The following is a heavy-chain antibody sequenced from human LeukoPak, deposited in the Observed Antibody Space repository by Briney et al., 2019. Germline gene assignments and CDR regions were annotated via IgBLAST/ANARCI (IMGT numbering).Heavy chain of an antibody. CDR2: INHSGST. J-gene: IGHJ4*02. V-gene: IGHV4-34*01. CDR1: GGSFSGYY. CDR3: ARGDSYYFDY. Sequence: PSETLSLTCAVYGGSFSGYYWSWIRQPPGKGLEWIGEINHSGSTNYNPSLKSRVTISVDRSKNQFSLKLSSVTAADTAVYYCARGDSYYFDYWGQGTLVTVSS. D-gene: IGHD2-21*02.